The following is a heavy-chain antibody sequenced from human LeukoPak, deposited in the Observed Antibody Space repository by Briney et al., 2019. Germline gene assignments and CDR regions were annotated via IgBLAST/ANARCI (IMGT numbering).Heavy chain of an antibody. J-gene: IGHJ4*02. Sequence: GGSLRLSCAASGFTFSSYAMSWVRQAPGKGLEWVSSISSSSRNTYSADSVRGRFTISRDNAKNSLYLQMNSLRAEDTAVYYCARGGTFGVDISDYWGQGTLVTVSS. D-gene: IGHD3-3*01. V-gene: IGHV3-21*01. CDR1: GFTFSSYA. CDR3: ARGGTFGVDISDY. CDR2: ISSSSRNT.